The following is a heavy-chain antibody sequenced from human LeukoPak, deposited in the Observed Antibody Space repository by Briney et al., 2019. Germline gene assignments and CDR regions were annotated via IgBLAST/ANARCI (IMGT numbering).Heavy chain of an antibody. CDR3: ARDNFYCSSTSCYQYYYYYMDV. D-gene: IGHD2-2*01. V-gene: IGHV3-33*01. J-gene: IGHJ6*03. CDR1: GFTSSSYG. CDR2: IWYDGSNK. Sequence: GGSLRLSCAASGFTSSSYGMHWVRQAPGKGLEWVAVIWYDGSNKYYADSVRGRFTISRDNSKNTLYLQMNSLRAEDTAVYYCARDNFYCSSTSCYQYYYYYMDVWGKGTTVTVSS.